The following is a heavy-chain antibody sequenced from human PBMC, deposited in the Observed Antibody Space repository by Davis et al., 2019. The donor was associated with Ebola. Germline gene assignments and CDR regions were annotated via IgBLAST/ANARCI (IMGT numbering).Heavy chain of an antibody. D-gene: IGHD6-19*01. V-gene: IGHV3-74*01. Sequence: GESLKISCAASGFTFSSYWMHWVRQAPGKGLVWVSRINTDGSSTTYADSVKGRLTISRDNAKNTLYLQMNSLRGEDTAVYYCARGGVAGMGTNWYFDLWGRGTLVTVSS. CDR3: ARGGVAGMGTNWYFDL. J-gene: IGHJ2*01. CDR1: GFTFSSYW. CDR2: INTDGSST.